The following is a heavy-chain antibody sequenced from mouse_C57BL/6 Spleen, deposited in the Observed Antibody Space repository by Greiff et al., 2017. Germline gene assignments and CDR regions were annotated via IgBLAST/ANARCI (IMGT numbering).Heavy chain of an antibody. CDR1: GYTFTSYW. CDR3: ARDAYYSNPRYWYFDV. Sequence: QVQLQQPGTELVKPGASVKLSCKASGYTFTSYWMHWVKQRPGQGLEWIGNINPSNGGTNYNEKFKSKATLTVDTSSSSAYMQLSSLTSEDSAVYYCARDAYYSNPRYWYFDVWGTGTTVTVSS. CDR2: INPSNGGT. V-gene: IGHV1-53*01. D-gene: IGHD2-5*01. J-gene: IGHJ1*03.